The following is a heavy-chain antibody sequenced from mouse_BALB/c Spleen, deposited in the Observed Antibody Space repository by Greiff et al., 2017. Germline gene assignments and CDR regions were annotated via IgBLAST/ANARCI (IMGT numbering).Heavy chain of an antibody. J-gene: IGHJ4*01. CDR2: INPYNDGT. D-gene: IGHD2-4*01. Sequence: EVQLQQSGPELVKPGASVKMSCTASGYTFTSYVMHWVKQKPGQGLEWIGYINPYNDGTKYNEKFKGKATLTPDKSSSTAYMELSSLTSEDSAVYYCARSSMIKNYAIDYWGQGTSVTVSS. CDR1: GYTFTSYV. V-gene: IGHV1-14*01. CDR3: ARSSMIKNYAIDY.